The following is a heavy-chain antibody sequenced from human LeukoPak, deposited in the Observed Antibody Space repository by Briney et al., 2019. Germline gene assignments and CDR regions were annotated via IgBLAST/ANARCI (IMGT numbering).Heavy chain of an antibody. J-gene: IGHJ4*02. CDR2: ISSSGSTI. Sequence: PGGSLRLSCTASGFTFGDYAMSWFRQAPGKGLEWVSYISSSGSTIYYADSVKGRFTISRDNAKNSLYLQMNSLRAEDTAVYYCARVGKEQTYGSNYWGQGTLVTVSS. D-gene: IGHD3-10*01. V-gene: IGHV3-11*01. CDR3: ARVGKEQTYGSNY. CDR1: GFTFGDYA.